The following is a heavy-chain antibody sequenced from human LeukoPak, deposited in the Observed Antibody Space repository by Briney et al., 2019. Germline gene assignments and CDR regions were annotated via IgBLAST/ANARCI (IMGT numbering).Heavy chain of an antibody. J-gene: IGHJ4*02. CDR3: VRALYDGSGYYSHFDY. D-gene: IGHD3-22*01. CDR1: GFTFSSYW. Sequence: GGSLRLSCAASGFTFSSYWMHWVRQAPGKGLVWVSRINSDGSSTSYADSVKGRFTISRDNSKNTLYLQMNSLRTEDTAVYYCVRALYDGSGYYSHFDYWGQGTLVTVSS. V-gene: IGHV3-74*01. CDR2: INSDGSST.